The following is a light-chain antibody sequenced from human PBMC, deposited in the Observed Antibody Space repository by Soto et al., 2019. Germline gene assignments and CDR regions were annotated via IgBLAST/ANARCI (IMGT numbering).Light chain of an antibody. CDR3: LQDYSSPIT. CDR2: DAS. Sequence: EIVLTQSPATLSLSPGERATLSCRASQSVSSYLAWYQQKPGQAPRLLIYDASNRATGIPARFSGSGSGTDFTLTISSLEPEDFAVYYCLQDYSSPITFGQGTRLDIK. J-gene: IGKJ5*01. V-gene: IGKV3-11*01. CDR1: QSVSSY.